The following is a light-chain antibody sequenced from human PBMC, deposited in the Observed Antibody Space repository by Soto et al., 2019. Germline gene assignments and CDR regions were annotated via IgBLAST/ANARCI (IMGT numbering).Light chain of an antibody. CDR2: DVS. CDR3: RSYTTSSSWV. J-gene: IGLJ3*02. Sequence: QSALTQPASVSGSPGQSITISCTGTSSDVGVYNYVSWYQHHPGKAPKLMIHDVSNRPSGVSNRFSGSKSGNTASLTISGVQAEDEDEYYCRSYTTSSSWVFGGGTKVTVL. CDR1: SSDVGVYNY. V-gene: IGLV2-14*03.